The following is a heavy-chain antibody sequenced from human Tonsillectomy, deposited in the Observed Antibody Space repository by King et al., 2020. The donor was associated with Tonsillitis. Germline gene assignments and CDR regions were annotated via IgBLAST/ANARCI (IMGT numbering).Heavy chain of an antibody. J-gene: IGHJ5*02. CDR1: GFIFSTYW. Sequence: VQLVESGGGLVQPGGSLRLSCAASGFIFSTYWMSWVRQAPGKGLEWVANIKQDGSEKYYVDSVKGRFTISRDNAKNSLYLQMNSLSAEDTAVYYCARGTLTISNCFDPWGQGILVSVSS. CDR2: IKQDGSEK. V-gene: IGHV3-7*01. CDR3: ARGTLTISNCFDP. D-gene: IGHD4-11*01.